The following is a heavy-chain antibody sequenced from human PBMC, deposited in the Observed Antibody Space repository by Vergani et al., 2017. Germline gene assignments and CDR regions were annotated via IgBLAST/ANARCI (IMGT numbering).Heavy chain of an antibody. CDR3: ASIARAPTRRNPLPDY. V-gene: IGHV4-34*01. CDR1: GGSFSDYY. Sequence: QVQLQEWGAGLLKTSETLSLTCGVSGGSFSDYYWSWIRQAPGMGLEWIGEVNHGASTNYNPSLKSRVSISVDTSKNQFSLQLTSVTAAAAALYFCASIARAPTRRNPLPDYWGQGILVTVSS. D-gene: IGHD3-16*02. J-gene: IGHJ4*02. CDR2: VNHGAST.